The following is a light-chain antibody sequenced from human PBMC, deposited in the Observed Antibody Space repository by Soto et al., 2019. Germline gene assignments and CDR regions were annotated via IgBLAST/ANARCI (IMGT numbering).Light chain of an antibody. CDR3: QQYNNWPGT. Sequence: EIVMTQSPATLSVSPGERATLSCRASQSVSSNLAWYQQKPGQAPRLLIYGASTRATGIPARFSGSGSGTEFPLTLSSLQSEDFAVYYCQQYNNWPGTFGQGTKVEI. CDR1: QSVSSN. CDR2: GAS. J-gene: IGKJ1*01. V-gene: IGKV3-15*01.